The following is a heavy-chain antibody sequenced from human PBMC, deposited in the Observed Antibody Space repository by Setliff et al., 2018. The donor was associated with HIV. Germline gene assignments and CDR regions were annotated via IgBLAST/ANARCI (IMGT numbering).Heavy chain of an antibody. J-gene: IGHJ4*02. CDR3: ARLGADY. Sequence: PSETLSLTCAVYGESFSSFYWTWIRQPPGKGLEWIGDINHNGDTNFNPSLKSRVTISVDTSKNQFSLKLSSVTAADTAVYYCARLGADYWGQGTLVTVSS. CDR2: INHNGDT. V-gene: IGHV4-34*01. CDR1: GESFSSFY.